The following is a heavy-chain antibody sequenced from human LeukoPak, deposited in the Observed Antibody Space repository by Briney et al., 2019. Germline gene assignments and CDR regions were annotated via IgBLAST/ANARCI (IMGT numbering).Heavy chain of an antibody. CDR1: GGSISSSSYY. Sequence: PSETLSLTCTVSGGSISSSSYYWGWIRQPPGKGLEWIGSIYYSGSTYYNPSLKSRVTISVDTSKNQFSLKLSSVTAADTAVYYCARHRGDSSVLLYYFDYWGQGTLVTVSS. CDR3: ARHRGDSSVLLYYFDY. J-gene: IGHJ4*02. CDR2: IYYSGST. V-gene: IGHV4-39*01. D-gene: IGHD3-22*01.